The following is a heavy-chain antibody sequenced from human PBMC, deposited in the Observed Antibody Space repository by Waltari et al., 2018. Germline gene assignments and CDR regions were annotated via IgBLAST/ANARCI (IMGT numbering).Heavy chain of an antibody. CDR3: ARDRGRGIYLDS. J-gene: IGHJ4*02. D-gene: IGHD2-15*01. V-gene: IGHV4-4*02. CDR2: IQRSGRT. CDR1: GASMSSSDW. Sequence: QMQLQESGPGLVKPSGTLSLTCTVSGASMSSSDWWSWVRQTPEKGLEWIGQIQRSGRTHYNPSFESRVTISIDTSKNQFSLKVTSTTAADTAVYYCARDRGRGIYLDSWGRGTLVTVSP.